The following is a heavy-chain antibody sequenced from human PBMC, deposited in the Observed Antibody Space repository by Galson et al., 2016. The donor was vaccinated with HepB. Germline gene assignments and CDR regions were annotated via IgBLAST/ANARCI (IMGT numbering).Heavy chain of an antibody. CDR3: TRVPRTSMLVVVTSPRPPDY. CDR2: IRSKGYGGTT. J-gene: IGHJ4*02. CDR1: GFTFGDYA. D-gene: IGHD3-22*01. V-gene: IGHV3-49*03. Sequence: SLRLSCAASGFTFGDYAMSWFRQAPGKGLEWVGFIRSKGYGGTTEYAASVKGRFTISRDDSKSIAYLQMNSLKTEDTAVYYCTRVPRTSMLVVVTSPRPPDYWGQGTLVTVSS.